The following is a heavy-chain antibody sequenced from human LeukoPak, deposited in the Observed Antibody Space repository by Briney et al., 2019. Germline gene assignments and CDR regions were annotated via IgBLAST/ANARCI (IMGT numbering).Heavy chain of an antibody. CDR3: AKGRQWLPYFDF. V-gene: IGHV3-23*01. CDR2: ISGTGGST. Sequence: GGSLRLSCAASGXTFSSYAMSWVRQAPGKGLEWVSVISGTGGSTYNADSVKGRFTISRDNSKNTLYLQMNSLRAEDTAVYFCAKGRQWLPYFDFWGQGTLVTVSS. CDR1: GXTFSSYA. D-gene: IGHD6-19*01. J-gene: IGHJ4*02.